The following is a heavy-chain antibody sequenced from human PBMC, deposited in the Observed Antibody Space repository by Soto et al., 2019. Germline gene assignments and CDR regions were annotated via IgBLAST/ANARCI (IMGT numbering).Heavy chain of an antibody. V-gene: IGHV4-59*01. Sequence: QVQLQESGPGLVKPSETLSLTCNVSGGSISTYYWSWIRQPPGKGLEWIGYIYYSGSTNYNPSLKSRGTISVDTSKNQFSLKLTSVTAADTAVYYCARGGRAAYYYYMGVWGKGTTVTVSS. J-gene: IGHJ6*03. CDR3: ARGGRAAYYYYMGV. CDR1: GGSISTYY. CDR2: IYYSGST.